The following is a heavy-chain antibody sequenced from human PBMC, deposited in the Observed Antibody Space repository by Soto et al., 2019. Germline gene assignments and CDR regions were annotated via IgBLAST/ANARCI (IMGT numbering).Heavy chain of an antibody. J-gene: IGHJ4*02. CDR3: ARGPSCGGDCYLFDY. CDR2: INPGGGRT. V-gene: IGHV1-46*01. D-gene: IGHD2-21*02. CDR1: GYTFTSYY. Sequence: QVQLVQSGAEVTKPGASVKLSCKASGYTFTSYYIHWVRQAPGQGLEWVAMINPGGGRTKNAQMFQGRVTLTRYTSTGTVDIELSSLTSADTAVYYCARGPSCGGDCYLFDYWGQGSLVTVSS.